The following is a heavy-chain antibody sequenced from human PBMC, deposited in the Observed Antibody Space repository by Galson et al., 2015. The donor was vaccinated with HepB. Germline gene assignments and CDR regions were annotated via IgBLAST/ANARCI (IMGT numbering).Heavy chain of an antibody. V-gene: IGHV3-23*01. J-gene: IGHJ4*02. CDR1: GFTFSSYG. CDR2: ISGSGGST. CDR3: AKDLSDAPIIVVVPAADY. D-gene: IGHD2-2*01. Sequence: SLRLSCAASGFTFSSYGMSWVRQAPEKGLEWVSTISGSGGSTYYADSVEGRFTISRDNSKNTLYLQMNSLRAQNTAVYYCAKDLSDAPIIVVVPAADYWGQGTLVTVSS.